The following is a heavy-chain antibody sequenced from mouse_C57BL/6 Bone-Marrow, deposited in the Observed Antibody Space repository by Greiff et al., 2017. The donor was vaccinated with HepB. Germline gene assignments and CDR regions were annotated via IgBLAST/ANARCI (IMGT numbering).Heavy chain of an antibody. D-gene: IGHD1-1*01. V-gene: IGHV1-64*01. J-gene: IGHJ1*03. CDR2: IHPNSGNT. CDR3: ARSPYYYGSSWYFDV. CDR1: GYTFTSYW. Sequence: VQLQQPGAELVKPGASVKLSCKASGYTFTSYWMHWVKQRPGQGLEWIGMIHPNSGNTNYNEKFKSKATLTVDKSSSTAYMQLSSLTSEDSAVYYCARSPYYYGSSWYFDVWGTGTTVTVSS.